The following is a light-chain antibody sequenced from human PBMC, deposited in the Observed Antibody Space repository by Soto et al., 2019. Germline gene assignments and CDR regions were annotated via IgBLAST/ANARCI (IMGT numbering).Light chain of an antibody. CDR2: GAS. CDR1: QSVSSSY. Sequence: ENVLTQSPATLSLSPGERAPLSFRASQSVSSSYLAWYQQKPCQAHRLILYGASSRATGIPDRFSGSGSGTDFTLTISRLEPEDFAVYYGQQYGSSPAFTGGPGTKGEIK. J-gene: IGKJ3*01. V-gene: IGKV3-20*01. CDR3: QQYGSSPAFT.